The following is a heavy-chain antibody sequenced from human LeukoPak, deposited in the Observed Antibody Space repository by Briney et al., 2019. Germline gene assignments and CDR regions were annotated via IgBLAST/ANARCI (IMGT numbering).Heavy chain of an antibody. Sequence: PSETLSLTCTVSGGSISSSSYYWSWIRQPPGKGLEWIGEINHSGSTNYNPSLKSRVTISVDTSKNQFSLKLSSVTAADTAVYYCARTYDSSGYYSKLFDYWGQGTLVTVSS. J-gene: IGHJ4*02. V-gene: IGHV4-39*07. CDR2: INHSGST. CDR3: ARTYDSSGYYSKLFDY. CDR1: GGSISSSSYY. D-gene: IGHD3-22*01.